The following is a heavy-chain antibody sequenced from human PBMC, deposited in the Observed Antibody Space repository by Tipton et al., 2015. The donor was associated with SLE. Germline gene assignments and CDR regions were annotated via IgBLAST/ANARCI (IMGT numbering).Heavy chain of an antibody. Sequence: SLRLSCEASGFILSSNEMNWVRQAPGKGLEWISYISESGDTIYYADSVKGRFTISRDNAKNSLYLQMNSLRVDDTAVYYCARDPEKHDLDSWSSYGFYLDFWGQGALVPVSS. D-gene: IGHD3-3*01. V-gene: IGHV3-48*03. CDR3: ARDPEKHDLDSWSSYGFYLDF. CDR2: ISESGDTI. J-gene: IGHJ4*02. CDR1: GFILSSNE.